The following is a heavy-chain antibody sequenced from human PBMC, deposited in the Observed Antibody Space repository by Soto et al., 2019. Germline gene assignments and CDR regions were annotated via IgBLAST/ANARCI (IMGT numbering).Heavy chain of an antibody. V-gene: IGHV4-39*01. CDR1: GASISSSSDY. Sequence: SETLSLTCTVSGASISSSSDYWGWIRQPPGKGQKWIGTIYYSGTTYYNPSLKSRLTISVDTSKNQFSLKLSSVTATDTAVYYCARVIVENWFDPWGQGTLVT. J-gene: IGHJ5*02. D-gene: IGHD3-16*02. CDR2: IYYSGTT. CDR3: ARVIVENWFDP.